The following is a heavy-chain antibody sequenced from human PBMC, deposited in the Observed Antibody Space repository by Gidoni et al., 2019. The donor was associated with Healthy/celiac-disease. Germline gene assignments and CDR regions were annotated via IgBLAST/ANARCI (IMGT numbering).Heavy chain of an antibody. V-gene: IGHV3-74*01. Sequence: EVQLVESGGGLVQPGGSMRRSCAASGFAFSRYWMHWVRQAPGKGLGWVTRINSDGSSPNYADSVKGRFTISRDNAKYTLYLQMNSLRAEDTAVYYCAREANNSGSFYKHWGQGTLVTVSS. CDR3: AREANNSGSFYKH. J-gene: IGHJ1*01. CDR1: GFAFSRYW. D-gene: IGHD3-10*01. CDR2: INSDGSSP.